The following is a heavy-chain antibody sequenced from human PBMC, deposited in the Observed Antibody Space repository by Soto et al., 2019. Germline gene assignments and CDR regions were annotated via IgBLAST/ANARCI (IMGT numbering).Heavy chain of an antibody. J-gene: IGHJ6*02. Sequence: GASVKVSCKASGCTFTSYYMHWVRQAPGQGLEWMGIINPSGGSTSYAQKFQGRVTMTRDTSTSTVYMELSSLRSEDTAVYYCARESQWLVPRYGMDVWGQGTTVTVSS. CDR3: ARESQWLVPRYGMDV. CDR2: INPSGGST. D-gene: IGHD6-19*01. V-gene: IGHV1-46*01. CDR1: GCTFTSYY.